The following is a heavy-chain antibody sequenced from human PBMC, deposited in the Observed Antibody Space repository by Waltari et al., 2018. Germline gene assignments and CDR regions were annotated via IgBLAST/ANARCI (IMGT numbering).Heavy chain of an antibody. Sequence: AEVKTPGESLKISCKNSGNSYPSYWIGWVRQMPGEGLEWMGIIYPGDSETRYSPSFQGHVTISADNSIGTAYLQWSSLKASDTAMYYCARHPRPYSSSSQDAFDIWGQGTMVTVSS. CDR1: GNSYPSYW. D-gene: IGHD6-6*01. J-gene: IGHJ3*02. V-gene: IGHV5-51*01. CDR2: IYPGDSET. CDR3: ARHPRPYSSSSQDAFDI.